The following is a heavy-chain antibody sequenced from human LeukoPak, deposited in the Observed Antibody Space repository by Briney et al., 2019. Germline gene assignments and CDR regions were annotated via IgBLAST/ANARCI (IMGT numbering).Heavy chain of an antibody. V-gene: IGHV3-74*01. Sequence: KSGGSLRLSCAASGFIFSTYWMHWVRQAPGKGPVWVARIKGDGSSTIYADSVKGRFTISRDNSKNTLYLQTSSLRAEDTAVYYCARASTTVPNLLDHWGRGTLVTVSS. CDR3: ARASTTVPNLLDH. D-gene: IGHD4-17*01. CDR1: GFIFSTYW. CDR2: IKGDGSST. J-gene: IGHJ4*02.